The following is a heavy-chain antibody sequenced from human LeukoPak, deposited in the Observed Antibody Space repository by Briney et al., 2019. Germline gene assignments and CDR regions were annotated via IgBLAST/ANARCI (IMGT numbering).Heavy chain of an antibody. CDR3: ASDLSRGGSY. CDR1: GGSISSYY. CDR2: IYYSGST. D-gene: IGHD3-10*01. V-gene: IGHV4-59*12. J-gene: IGHJ4*02. Sequence: PSETLSLTCTVSGGSISSYYWSWIRQPPGKGLEWIGYIYYSGSTNYNPSLKSRVTISVDTSKNQFSLKLSSVTAADTAVYYCASDLSRGGSYWGQGTLVTVSS.